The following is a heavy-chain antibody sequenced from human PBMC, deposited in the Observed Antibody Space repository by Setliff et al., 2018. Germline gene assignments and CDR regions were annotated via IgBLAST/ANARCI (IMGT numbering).Heavy chain of an antibody. CDR2: IDHSGST. CDR3: ARGGKILEWLYAHDY. D-gene: IGHD3-3*01. J-gene: IGHJ4*02. Sequence: SETLSLTCAVSGYSISSGYYWGWIRQPPGKGLEWIGSIDHSGSTHYNPSLKSRVTISVDTSKNQFSLKLSSVTAADTAVYYCARGGKILEWLYAHDYWGQGTLVT. CDR1: GYSISSGYY. V-gene: IGHV4-38-2*01.